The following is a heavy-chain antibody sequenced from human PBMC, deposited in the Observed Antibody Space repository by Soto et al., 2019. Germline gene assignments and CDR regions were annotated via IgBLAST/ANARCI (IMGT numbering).Heavy chain of an antibody. J-gene: IGHJ4*02. Sequence: GGSLRLSCTASGFTFSEYGIHWVRQAPGKGLEWVELISYDGSNQYYADSVKGRFTIARDNSKNTLFLQMNSLRADDPAVYYCAKDQASGQGSFDSWGQGTLVTVSS. CDR2: ISYDGSNQ. V-gene: IGHV3-30*18. CDR3: AKDQASGQGSFDS. CDR1: GFTFSEYG.